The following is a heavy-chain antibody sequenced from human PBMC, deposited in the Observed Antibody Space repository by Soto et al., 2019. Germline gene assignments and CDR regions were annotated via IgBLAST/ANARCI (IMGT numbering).Heavy chain of an antibody. CDR1: GFTFSSYA. V-gene: IGHV3-30-3*01. CDR2: ISYDGSNK. D-gene: IGHD6-13*01. CDR3: ARDPPRAAAVTYYFGY. Sequence: QVQLVESGGGVVQPGRSLRLSCAASGFTFSSYAMHWVRQAPGKGLEWVAVISYDGSNKYYADSVKGRFTISRDNSKNTLYLQMNGLRAEDTAVYYWARDPPRAAAVTYYFGYCGQGALVT. J-gene: IGHJ4*02.